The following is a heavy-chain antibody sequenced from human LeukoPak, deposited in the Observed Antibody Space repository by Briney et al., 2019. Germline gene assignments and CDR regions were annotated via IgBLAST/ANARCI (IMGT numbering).Heavy chain of an antibody. V-gene: IGHV1-69*05. Sequence: GPSGKVSCKASGGTFSSYAISWVRQAPGQGLEWMGRIIPIFGTANYAQKFRGRVTITTDESTSTAYMELSSLRSEDTAVYYCARGQREYSSSWYVGFDPWGQGTLVTVSS. D-gene: IGHD6-13*01. CDR2: IIPIFGTA. CDR1: GGTFSSYA. J-gene: IGHJ5*02. CDR3: ARGQREYSSSWYVGFDP.